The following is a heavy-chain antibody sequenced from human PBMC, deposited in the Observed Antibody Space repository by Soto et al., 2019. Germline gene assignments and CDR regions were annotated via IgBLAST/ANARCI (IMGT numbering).Heavy chain of an antibody. CDR1: GFTFSSYG. D-gene: IGHD4-17*01. CDR3: AREFGHYGDRLASGY. Sequence: QVQLVESGGGVVQPGRSLRLSCAASGFTFSSYGMHWVRQAPGKGLEWVAVIWYDGSNKYYADSVKGRFTISRDNSKNTLYLQMTSLRAEETAVYYCAREFGHYGDRLASGYWGQGTLVTVSS. CDR2: IWYDGSNK. V-gene: IGHV3-33*01. J-gene: IGHJ4*02.